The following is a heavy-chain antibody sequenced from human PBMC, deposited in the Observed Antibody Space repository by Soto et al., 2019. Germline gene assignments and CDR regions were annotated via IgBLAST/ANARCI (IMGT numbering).Heavy chain of an antibody. CDR3: ARECSGGSCYGIFDL. CDR2: ISSTSSTM. CDR1: GFTFSSYS. Sequence: PGGSLRLSCAASGFTFSSYSMNWVRQAPGKGLKWVSYISSTSSTMYYADSVKGRFSISRDNAKNSLYLQMNSPRDEDTAVYYCARECSGGSCYGIFDLWGQGTVVTVSS. V-gene: IGHV3-48*02. J-gene: IGHJ3*01. D-gene: IGHD2-15*01.